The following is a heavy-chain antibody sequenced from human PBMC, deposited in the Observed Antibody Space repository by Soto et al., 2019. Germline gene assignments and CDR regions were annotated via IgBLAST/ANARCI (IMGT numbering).Heavy chain of an antibody. V-gene: IGHV4-30-4*01. CDR1: GGSVNNKTYY. Sequence: LSLTCSVSGGSVNNKTYYWSWIRQPPGKGLEWIGHIYYSGNTDYDPSLKSRLAISIDTSKNQFSLKLSSVTAADTAVYFCAREGGESSDGLYYFDSWGQGSLVTVSS. CDR3: AREGGESSDGLYYFDS. D-gene: IGHD3-16*01. CDR2: IYYSGNT. J-gene: IGHJ4*02.